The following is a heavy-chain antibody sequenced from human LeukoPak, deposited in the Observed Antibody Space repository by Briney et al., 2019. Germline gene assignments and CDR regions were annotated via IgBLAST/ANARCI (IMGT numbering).Heavy chain of an antibody. J-gene: IGHJ4*02. V-gene: IGHV4-34*01. D-gene: IGHD4-17*01. CDR1: GTSFTSYY. CDR2: VNHSGYT. Sequence: SETLSLTCGVSGTSFTSYYWSWIRQIPGKGLEWIGEVNHSGYTNMNPSLKSRVTISVDTSKNQFSLMMTSVTAADTAVYFCARMTTGHDYWGQGILVTVSS. CDR3: ARMTTGHDY.